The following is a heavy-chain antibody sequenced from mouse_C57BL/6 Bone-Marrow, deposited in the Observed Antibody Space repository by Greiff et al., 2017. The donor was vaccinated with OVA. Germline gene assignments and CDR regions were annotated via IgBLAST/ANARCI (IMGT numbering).Heavy chain of an antibody. D-gene: IGHD3-1*01. V-gene: IGHV1-50*01. Sequence: VQLQQPGAELVKPGASVKLSCKASGYTFTSYWMQWVKQRPGQGLEWIGEIDPSDSYTNYNQKFKGKATLTVYTSSSTAYMQLSSLTSEDSAVYYCARKRGYNYYAMDYWGQGTSVTVSS. J-gene: IGHJ4*01. CDR1: GYTFTSYW. CDR2: IDPSDSYT. CDR3: ARKRGYNYYAMDY.